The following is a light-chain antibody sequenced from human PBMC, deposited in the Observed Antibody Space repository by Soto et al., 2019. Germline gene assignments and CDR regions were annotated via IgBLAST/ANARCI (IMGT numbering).Light chain of an antibody. Sequence: QAASVSGSPGQSITISCTGTSSDVGLYNYVSWYQQHPGKAPKLMIYEVSTRPSGVSNRFSGSKSGNTASLTISGLQAEDEADYYCSSYTSISTLVFGTGTKLTVL. CDR2: EVS. J-gene: IGLJ1*01. CDR3: SSYTSISTLV. V-gene: IGLV2-14*01. CDR1: SSDVGLYNY.